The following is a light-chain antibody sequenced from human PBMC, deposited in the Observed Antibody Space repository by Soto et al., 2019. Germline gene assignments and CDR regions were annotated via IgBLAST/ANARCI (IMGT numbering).Light chain of an antibody. CDR3: QQYNGYRWT. Sequence: DIQMTQSPSTPSASVGDRITITCRAGQSISSWLAWYQQKPGKAPNLLIYKASSLESGVPSRFSGSGSGTEFTLTISSLQPDDFATYYCQQYNGYRWTFGQGTKVEIK. CDR2: KAS. J-gene: IGKJ1*01. V-gene: IGKV1-5*03. CDR1: QSISSW.